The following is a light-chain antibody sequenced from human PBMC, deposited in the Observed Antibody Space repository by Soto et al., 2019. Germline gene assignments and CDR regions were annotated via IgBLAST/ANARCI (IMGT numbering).Light chain of an antibody. Sequence: DVQMTQSPSSLSASVGDRVTITCRASQSISTYLNWYQQKPGKAPKLLIYAASSWQSGFPSRFSASGSGTDFTITISSLQPEDFETYYCQQSYNTPYTFGQGTKLDIK. CDR1: QSISTY. CDR2: AAS. V-gene: IGKV1-39*01. J-gene: IGKJ2*01. CDR3: QQSYNTPYT.